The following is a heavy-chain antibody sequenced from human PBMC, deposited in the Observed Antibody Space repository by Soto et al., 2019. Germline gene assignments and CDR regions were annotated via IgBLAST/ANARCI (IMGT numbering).Heavy chain of an antibody. CDR2: INPSGGST. D-gene: IGHD6-13*01. CDR1: GYTFTSYY. J-gene: IGHJ4*02. V-gene: IGHV1-46*01. CDR3: ARAALGAAAGSKIDY. Sequence: ASVTVSCTASGYTFTSYYMHWVRQAPRQGLEWMGIINPSGGSTSYAQKFQGRVTMTRDTSTSTVYMELSSLRSEDTAVYYFARAALGAAAGSKIDYWGQGTLVTVSS.